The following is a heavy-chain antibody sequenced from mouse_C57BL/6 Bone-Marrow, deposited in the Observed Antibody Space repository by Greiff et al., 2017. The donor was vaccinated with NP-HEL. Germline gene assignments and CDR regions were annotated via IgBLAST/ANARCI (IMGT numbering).Heavy chain of an antibody. CDR1: GFTFSSYA. J-gene: IGHJ2*01. CDR2: ISDGGSYT. Sequence: EVMLVESGGGLVKPGGSLKLSCAASGFTFSSYAMSWVRQTPEKRLEWVATISDGGSYTYYPDNVKGRFTISRDNAKNNLYLQMSHLKSEDTAMYYCASRLFDYWGQGTTLTVSS. V-gene: IGHV5-4*03. CDR3: ASRLFDY.